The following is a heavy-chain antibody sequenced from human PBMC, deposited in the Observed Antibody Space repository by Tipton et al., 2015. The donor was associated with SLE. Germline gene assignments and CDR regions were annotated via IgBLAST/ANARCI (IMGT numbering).Heavy chain of an antibody. D-gene: IGHD2-2*02. CDR3: ARRGYCSSTSCYTGGFDP. V-gene: IGHV4-59*12. Sequence: LRLSCTVSGGSISSYYWSWIRQPPGKGLEWIGYIYYSGSTNYNPSLKSRVTISVDTSKNQFSLKLSSVTAADTAVYYCARRGYCSSTSCYTGGFDPWGQGTLVTVSS. CDR1: GGSISSYY. CDR2: IYYSGST. J-gene: IGHJ5*02.